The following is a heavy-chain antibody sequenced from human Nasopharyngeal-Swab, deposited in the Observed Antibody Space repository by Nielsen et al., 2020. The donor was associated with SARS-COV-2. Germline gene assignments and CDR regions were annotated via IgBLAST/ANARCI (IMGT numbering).Heavy chain of an antibody. D-gene: IGHD3-10*01. V-gene: IGHV4-59*08. CDR3: ARASSYYGSGSYYY. CDR2: IYYSGST. Sequence: RQAPGKGLEWIGYIYYSGSTNYNPSLKSRVTISVDTSKNQFSLKLSSVTAADTAVYYCARASSYYGSGSYYYWGQGTLVTVS. J-gene: IGHJ4*02.